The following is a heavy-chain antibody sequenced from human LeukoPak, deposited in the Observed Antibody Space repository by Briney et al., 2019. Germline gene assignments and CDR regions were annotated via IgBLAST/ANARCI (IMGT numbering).Heavy chain of an antibody. CDR3: SSGDEFDY. Sequence: GGSLRLSCAASGFTFSSYSMNWVRQAPGKGLEWVANIKQDGSVKQYVDSVKGRFTISRDNAKNSVYLQMNSLRAEDTAVYYCSSGDEFDYWGQGTLVTVSS. CDR1: GFTFSSYS. D-gene: IGHD7-27*01. CDR2: IKQDGSVK. J-gene: IGHJ4*02. V-gene: IGHV3-7*01.